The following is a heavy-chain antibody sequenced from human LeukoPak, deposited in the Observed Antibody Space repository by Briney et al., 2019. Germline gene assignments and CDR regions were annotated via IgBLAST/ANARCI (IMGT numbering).Heavy chain of an antibody. D-gene: IGHD3-10*01. Sequence: PGRSLRLSCAASGFTFSNYGMYWVRQAPGKGLEWVAAISYDGNNKYYADSVKGRFTISRDNSKNTLYLQMNSLRVEDTAVYYCAKQFYYGSGSRSLDYWGQGALVTVSS. CDR1: GFTFSNYG. J-gene: IGHJ4*02. CDR3: AKQFYYGSGSRSLDY. V-gene: IGHV3-30*18. CDR2: ISYDGNNK.